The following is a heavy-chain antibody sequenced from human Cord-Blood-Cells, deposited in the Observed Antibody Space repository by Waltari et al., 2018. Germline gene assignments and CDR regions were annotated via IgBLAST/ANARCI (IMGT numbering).Heavy chain of an antibody. Sequence: EVQLVESGGGLVQPGRSLRLSCTASGFTFGDYAMSWVRQGPGKGLEWGGLIRSKAYGGTKEYAASVKGRFTISRDDSKSIAYLKMNSLKTEDTAVYYCTSGGYCSSTSCYWGQGTLVTVSS. D-gene: IGHD2-2*01. CDR1: GFTFGDYA. CDR2: IRSKAYGGTK. V-gene: IGHV3-49*04. CDR3: TSGGYCSSTSCY. J-gene: IGHJ4*02.